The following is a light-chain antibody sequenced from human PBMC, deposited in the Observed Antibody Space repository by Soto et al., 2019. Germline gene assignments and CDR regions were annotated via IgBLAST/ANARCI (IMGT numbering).Light chain of an antibody. Sequence: QSGLTQPPSVSGAPGQRVTISCTGSSSNIGAGYDVHWYQHLPGTAPKLLIYGNTNRPSGVPDRFSGSKSGTSASLAITGLQAEDEADYYCQSYDSSLSGSVFGGGTKLTVL. J-gene: IGLJ3*02. V-gene: IGLV1-40*01. CDR1: SSNIGAGYD. CDR2: GNT. CDR3: QSYDSSLSGSV.